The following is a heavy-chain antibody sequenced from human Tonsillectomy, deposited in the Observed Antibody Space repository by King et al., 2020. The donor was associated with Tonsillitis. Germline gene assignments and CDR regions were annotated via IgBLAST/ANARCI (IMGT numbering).Heavy chain of an antibody. J-gene: IGHJ6*02. CDR3: ARGLRYFEWSPTGPSYYYYYGSDI. CDR2: INHSGFT. CDR1: GGSFSDYF. Sequence: VQLQQWGAGLLKPSRTLSLTCAVSGGSFSDYFWTWIRKSPGKGLEWIGDINHSGFTDYNPSLKGRLTMSVDTSKSQFSLNLRSVTAADTAVYYCARGLRYFEWSPTGPSYYYYYGSDIWGQGTTVTVSS. V-gene: IGHV4-34*01. D-gene: IGHD3-9*01.